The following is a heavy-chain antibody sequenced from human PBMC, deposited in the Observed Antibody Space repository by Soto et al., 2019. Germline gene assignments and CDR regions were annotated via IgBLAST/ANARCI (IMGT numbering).Heavy chain of an antibody. J-gene: IGHJ5*02. D-gene: IGHD3-10*01. CDR3: ARCFMRSGSHNWFDP. V-gene: IGHV4-4*02. CDR1: RVSLSSSKR. Sequence: SETRSLTCAVSRVSLSSSKRWSWDRQPPGKGLEWIGEIYHSGSTNYNPSLKSRVTISVDKSKNQFSLKLSSVTAADTAVYYCARCFMRSGSHNWFDPWGPGTLVTVSS. CDR2: IYHSGST.